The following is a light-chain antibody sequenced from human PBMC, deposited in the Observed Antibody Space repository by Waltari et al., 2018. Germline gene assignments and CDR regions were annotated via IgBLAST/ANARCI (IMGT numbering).Light chain of an antibody. J-gene: IGLJ3*02. Sequence: QLVLTQSPSASASLGASVKLTCTLSSGYSSNVIAWLQQQPEKGPRYLMRVNSDGSHSRGDEIPDRFSGCSSGAERYRTISSLQSEDEADYYCQTGGHGTWVFGGGTKLTVL. CDR3: QTGGHGTWV. CDR2: VNSDGSH. V-gene: IGLV4-69*01. CDR1: SGYSSNV.